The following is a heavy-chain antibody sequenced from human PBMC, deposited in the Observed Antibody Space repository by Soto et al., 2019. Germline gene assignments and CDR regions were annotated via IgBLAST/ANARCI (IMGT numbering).Heavy chain of an antibody. CDR1: GFTFSSYW. V-gene: IGHV3-74*01. CDR3: ARVGQGAWYFDL. D-gene: IGHD1-26*01. Sequence: EVQLVESGGGLVQPGGSLTLSCAASGFTFSSYWMHWVRQAPGKGVVWVSRINPDGRDTNYADSVKGQFTISRDNAKNTLYLQMNSLRPEDTAVYYCARVGQGAWYFDLWGRGPLVTVSS. CDR2: INPDGRDT. J-gene: IGHJ2*01.